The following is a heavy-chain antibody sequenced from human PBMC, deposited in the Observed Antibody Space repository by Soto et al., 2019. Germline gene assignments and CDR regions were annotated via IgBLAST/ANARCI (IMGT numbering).Heavy chain of an antibody. CDR3: AYTPAFRDCSSTSCYLLYYYGMDV. Sequence: QVQLQQSGPGLVKPSQTLSLTCAISGDSVSSNSAAWNWIRQSPSRGLEWLGRTYYRSKWYNDYAVSVKSRITINPDTSKNQFSLQLNSVTPEDTAVYYCAYTPAFRDCSSTSCYLLYYYGMDVWGQGTTVTVSS. J-gene: IGHJ6*02. CDR1: GDSVSSNSAA. V-gene: IGHV6-1*01. D-gene: IGHD2-2*01. CDR2: TYYRSKWYN.